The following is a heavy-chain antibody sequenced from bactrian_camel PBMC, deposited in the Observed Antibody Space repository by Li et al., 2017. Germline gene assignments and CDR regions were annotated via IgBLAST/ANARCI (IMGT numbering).Heavy chain of an antibody. CDR3: VGDAWTW. D-gene: IGHD1*01. CDR1: GLTDSVKW. V-gene: IGHV3S6*01. Sequence: VQLVESGGGLVQPGGTLRLSCVASGLTDSVKWIHWVRQAPGRGLEWVSSICLDDGTYSAYLDSVKGRFTISRDNARNTVYLQMDNLNSDDTALYYCVGDAWTWWGQGTQVTVS. J-gene: IGHJ4*01. CDR2: ICLDDGTYS.